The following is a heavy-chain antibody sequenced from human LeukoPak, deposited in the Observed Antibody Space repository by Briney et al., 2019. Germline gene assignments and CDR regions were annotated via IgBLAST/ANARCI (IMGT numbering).Heavy chain of an antibody. J-gene: IGHJ5*02. CDR1: GFTFSSYS. D-gene: IGHD3-3*01. V-gene: IGHV3-48*04. CDR2: ISSSSSTI. Sequence: GGSLRLSCAASGFTFSSYSMNWVRQAPGKGLDGVSYISSSSSTIYYADSVKGRFTISRDNAKNSLYLQMNSLRAEDTAVNYCARDVGGRGVLRFLEWSRVDDNNWFDPWGQEPLVTVSS. CDR3: ARDVGGRGVLRFLEWSRVDDNNWFDP.